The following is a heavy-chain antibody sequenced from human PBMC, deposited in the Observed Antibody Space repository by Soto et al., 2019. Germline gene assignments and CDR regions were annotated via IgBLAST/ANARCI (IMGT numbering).Heavy chain of an antibody. CDR1: GYRLSAYG. CDR3: ARDHDMRFGDYMDV. D-gene: IGHD3-10*01. Sequence: QVQLVQSGTEVKKPGASVKVSCEAYGYRLSAYGMHWVRQAPGQGPEWMGWIHGGNGKTKYSAKFTDKIVLSTDTSANVGYMQPSSMTSEDTARYICARDHDMRFGDYMDVWGQGTTVIASS. J-gene: IGHJ6*02. V-gene: IGHV1-3*01. CDR2: IHGGNGKT.